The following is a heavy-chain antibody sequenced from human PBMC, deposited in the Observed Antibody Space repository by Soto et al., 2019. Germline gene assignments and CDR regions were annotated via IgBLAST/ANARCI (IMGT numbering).Heavy chain of an antibody. D-gene: IGHD3-3*01. CDR3: ARGGITIFDAWRRGVPHMDV. CDR2: INHSGST. J-gene: IGHJ6*03. CDR1: GGSFSGYY. Sequence: SETLSLTCAVYGGSFSGYYWSWIRQPPGKGLEWIGEINHSGSTNYNPSLKSRVTISVDTSKNQFSLKLSSVTAADTAVYYCARGGITIFDAWRRGVPHMDVWGKGTTVTVSS. V-gene: IGHV4-34*01.